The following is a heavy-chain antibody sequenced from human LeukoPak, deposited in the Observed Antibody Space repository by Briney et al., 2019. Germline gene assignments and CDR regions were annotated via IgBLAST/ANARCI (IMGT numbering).Heavy chain of an antibody. CDR2: IIPILGIA. CDR1: VGTFRSDA. J-gene: IGHJ4*02. V-gene: IGHV1-69*04. D-gene: IGHD3-22*01. Sequence: SEKVSCKPSVGTFRSDAISWVPQAPRQGRECMGRIIPILGIAKYAQKFQGRVTIPADKSTRTAYTVLSSLRSEDTAVYYCARALITSITMIVVASRGFDYWGQGTLVTVSS. CDR3: ARALITSITMIVVASRGFDY.